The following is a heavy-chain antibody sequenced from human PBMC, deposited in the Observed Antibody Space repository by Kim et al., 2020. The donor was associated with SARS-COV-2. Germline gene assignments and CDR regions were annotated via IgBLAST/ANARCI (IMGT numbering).Heavy chain of an antibody. Sequence: ASVKVSCKASGYTFTSYGISWVRQAPGQGLEWMGWISAYNGNTNYAQKLQGRVTMTTDTSTSTAYMELRSLRSDDTAVYYCARVAGAYYDILTGYHRKGGMDVWGQGTTVTVAS. V-gene: IGHV1-18*04. CDR3: ARVAGAYYDILTGYHRKGGMDV. J-gene: IGHJ6*02. CDR1: GYTFTSYG. CDR2: ISAYNGNT. D-gene: IGHD3-9*01.